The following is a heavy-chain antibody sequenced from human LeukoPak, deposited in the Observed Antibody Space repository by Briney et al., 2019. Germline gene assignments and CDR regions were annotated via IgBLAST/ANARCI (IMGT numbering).Heavy chain of an antibody. CDR1: GGSISTSGYY. CDR3: ARYSSSSGWFDP. Sequence: SETVSLTCTVSGGSISTSGYYWVWIRQPPGKGLEWLGNIYYSGTTLYNPSLKRRVTISIDTSKNQFSLKLSSVTAADTAVYYCARYSSSSGWFDPWGQGALVT. D-gene: IGHD6-6*01. V-gene: IGHV4-39*01. CDR2: IYYSGTT. J-gene: IGHJ5*02.